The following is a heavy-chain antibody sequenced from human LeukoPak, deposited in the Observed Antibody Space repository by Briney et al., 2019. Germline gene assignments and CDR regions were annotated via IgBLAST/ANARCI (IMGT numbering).Heavy chain of an antibody. Sequence: GGSLRLSCVVSGFTFSSYWMYWVRQAPGKGLVWVSRINTDGSSTDYEDSVKGRFTISRDNAKNTLYLEMNSLRVEDTAVFYCVRNSGQWLPPSNWGQRTLVTVSS. CDR3: VRNSGQWLPPSN. V-gene: IGHV3-74*01. J-gene: IGHJ4*02. CDR1: GFTFSSYW. CDR2: INTDGSST. D-gene: IGHD6-19*01.